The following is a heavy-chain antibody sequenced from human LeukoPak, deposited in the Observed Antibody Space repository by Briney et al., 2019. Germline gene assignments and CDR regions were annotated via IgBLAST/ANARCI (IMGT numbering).Heavy chain of an antibody. J-gene: IGHJ4*02. Sequence: SETLSLTCTVSGGSVNSGSYYWNWIRQPPGEGLEWIGYIYYSGSTNYNPSLKSRVTISVDTSKNQFSLKLSSVTAADTAVYYCARAAYSGSYHSDYWGQGTLVTVSS. CDR1: GGSVNSGSYY. D-gene: IGHD1-26*01. V-gene: IGHV4-61*01. CDR3: ARAAYSGSYHSDY. CDR2: IYYSGST.